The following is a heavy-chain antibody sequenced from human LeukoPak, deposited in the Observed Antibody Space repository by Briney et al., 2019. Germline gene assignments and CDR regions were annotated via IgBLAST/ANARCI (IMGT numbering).Heavy chain of an antibody. J-gene: IGHJ4*02. CDR3: AKSFWSGYRHEYFDY. Sequence: GGSLRLACAASGFRFSSYAMSWVRQAPGKGLEWVSAISGSGGSTYYADSVKGRFTISRDNSKNTLYLQMNSLRAEDTAVYYCAKSFWSGYRHEYFDYWGQGTLVTVSS. CDR1: GFRFSSYA. D-gene: IGHD3-3*01. V-gene: IGHV3-23*01. CDR2: ISGSGGST.